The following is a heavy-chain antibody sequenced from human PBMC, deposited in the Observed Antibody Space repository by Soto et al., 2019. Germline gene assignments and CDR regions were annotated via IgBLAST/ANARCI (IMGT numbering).Heavy chain of an antibody. D-gene: IGHD1-7*01. CDR3: ASRDPGTSVDY. CDR1: GGSFTSNNW. CDR2: IYRTGST. J-gene: IGHJ4*02. Sequence: TSETLSLTCAVSGGSFTSNNWWTWVHQPPGQGLEWIGEIYRTGSTNYNPSLKSRVTISLDKSENQFSLKVTSLTAADTAVYYCASRDPGTSVDYWGQGTLVTV. V-gene: IGHV4-4*02.